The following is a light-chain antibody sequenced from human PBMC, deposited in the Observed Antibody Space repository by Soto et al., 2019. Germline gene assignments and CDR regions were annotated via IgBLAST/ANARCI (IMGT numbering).Light chain of an antibody. CDR2: LEGSGSY. Sequence: QPVLTQSSSASASLGSSVKLTCTLSSGHSSYIIAWHQQQPGRAPRYLMKLEGSGSYNKGSGVPDRFSGSSSGADRYLTISNLQLEDEADYYCETWDRNTRVFGGGTKLTVL. J-gene: IGLJ3*02. CDR3: ETWDRNTRV. V-gene: IGLV4-60*01. CDR1: SGHSSYI.